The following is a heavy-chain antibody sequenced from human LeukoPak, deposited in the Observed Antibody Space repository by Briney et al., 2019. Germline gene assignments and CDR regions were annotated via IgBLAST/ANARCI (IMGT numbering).Heavy chain of an antibody. D-gene: IGHD6-13*01. V-gene: IGHV4-34*01. Sequence: SETLSLTCAVYGGSFSGYYYTWIRQPPGKGLEWIGEINHSGSTTYNPSLNSRVIILVDTSGNQFSLKLRSVTAADTAVYYCARGEGQRQLVHIHWGQGTLVTVSS. CDR2: INHSGST. CDR3: ARGEGQRQLVHIH. J-gene: IGHJ4*02. CDR1: GGSFSGYY.